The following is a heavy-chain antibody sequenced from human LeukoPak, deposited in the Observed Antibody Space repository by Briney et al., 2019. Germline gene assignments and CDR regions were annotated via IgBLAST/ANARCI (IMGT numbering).Heavy chain of an antibody. CDR3: AKGSRFGELLSDY. V-gene: IGHV3-30*02. D-gene: IGHD3-10*01. CDR1: GFTFSSYG. Sequence: GGSLRLSCAASGFTFSSYGMHWVRQAPGKGLEWVAFIRYDGSNKYFADSVKGRFTISRDNSKNTLYLQMNSLRAEDTAVYYCAKGSRFGELLSDYWGQGTLVTVSS. CDR2: IRYDGSNK. J-gene: IGHJ4*02.